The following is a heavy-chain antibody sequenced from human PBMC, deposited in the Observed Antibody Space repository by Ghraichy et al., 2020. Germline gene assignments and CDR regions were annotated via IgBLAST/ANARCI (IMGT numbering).Heavy chain of an antibody. V-gene: IGHV4-30-4*01. CDR1: GGSISSGDYY. D-gene: IGHD4-17*01. CDR2: IYYSGST. Sequence: SLNISCTVSGGSISSGDYYWSWIRQPPGKGLEWIGYIYYSGSTYYNPSLKSRVTISVDTSKNQFSLKLSSVTAADTAVYYCARDSGDYGWFDPWGQGTLVTVSS. J-gene: IGHJ5*02. CDR3: ARDSGDYGWFDP.